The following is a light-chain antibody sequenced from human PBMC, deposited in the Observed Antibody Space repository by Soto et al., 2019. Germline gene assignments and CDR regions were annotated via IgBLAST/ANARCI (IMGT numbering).Light chain of an antibody. CDR1: SSDVGGYNY. Sequence: QSALTQPASVSGSPGQSITISCTGNSSDVGGYNYVSWYQHHPGKVPKLMIYEVSNRPLGISNRFSGSKSGNTASLTISGLRSEDEADYYCSSYTTSYTQVFGGGTKLTVL. CDR3: SSYTTSYTQV. CDR2: EVS. V-gene: IGLV2-14*01. J-gene: IGLJ2*01.